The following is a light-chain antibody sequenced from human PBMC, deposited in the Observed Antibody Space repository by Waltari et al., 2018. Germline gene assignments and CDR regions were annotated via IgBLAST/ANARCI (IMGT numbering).Light chain of an antibody. J-gene: IGKJ5*01. CDR2: DTS. Sequence: EIVLTQSPGTLSLSPGERAPLSCRASQSVSSYLAWYQQKPGQAPRLLIYDTSNRATGIPARFSGSGSGTDFTLTISSLEPEDFAVYHCQQRITWPITFGQGTRLEIK. V-gene: IGKV3-11*01. CDR3: QQRITWPIT. CDR1: QSVSSY.